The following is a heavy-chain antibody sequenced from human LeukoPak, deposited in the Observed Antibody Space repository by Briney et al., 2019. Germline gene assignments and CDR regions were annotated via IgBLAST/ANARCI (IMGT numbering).Heavy chain of an antibody. CDR1: GFTFSSYG. D-gene: IGHD6-13*01. V-gene: IGHV3-30*18. CDR2: ISYDGSNK. Sequence: GRSLRLSCAASGFTFSSYGMHWVRQAPGKGLEWVAVISYDGSNKYYADSVKGRFTISRDNSKNTLYLQMNSLRAEDTAVYYCAKDSWGEQKLNPHFDYWGQGTLVTVSS. J-gene: IGHJ4*02. CDR3: AKDSWGEQKLNPHFDY.